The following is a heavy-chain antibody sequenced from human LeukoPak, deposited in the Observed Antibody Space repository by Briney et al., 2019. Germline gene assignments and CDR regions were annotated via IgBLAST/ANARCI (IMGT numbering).Heavy chain of an antibody. D-gene: IGHD3-22*01. CDR1: GLTFSDYY. Sequence: GGSLRLSCAASGLTFSDYYMTRIRQAPGKGLEWVSSISGTGTTIYSADSVRGRFTVSRDNATNSLFLHMNSLRAEDTAVYYCAVQITMIVVVPYFDYWGQGTLVTVSS. J-gene: IGHJ4*02. CDR3: AVQITMIVVVPYFDY. V-gene: IGHV3-11*04. CDR2: ISGTGTTI.